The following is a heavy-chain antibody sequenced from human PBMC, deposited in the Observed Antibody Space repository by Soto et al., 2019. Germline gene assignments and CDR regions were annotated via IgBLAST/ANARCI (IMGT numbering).Heavy chain of an antibody. CDR1: VGSITSGGYS. J-gene: IGHJ6*01. CDR3: ARDFYGVEL. V-gene: IGHV4-30-2*06. Sequence: PSETLSLTCTFSVGSITSGGYSCSWIRQSPWQGLEWIGYIYQSGSAFYNPSLKTRATILVDRSKNQFSLNLTSVTAADAAVYYCARDFYGVELWGQGTTVSVSS. CDR2: IYQSGSA.